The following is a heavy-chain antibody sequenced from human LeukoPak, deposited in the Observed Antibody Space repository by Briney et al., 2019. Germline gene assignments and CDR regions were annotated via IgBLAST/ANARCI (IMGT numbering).Heavy chain of an antibody. CDR1: GYSFTIYG. Sequence: ASVKVSCKASGYSFTIYGISWVRQAPGQGLEWMGWISAYNGNTNYPQKFQGRVTLTTETSTDTAYMELRSLRSDDTAVYYCARRGGKNYGDYVVYDKYMDVWGTGTTVTVSS. J-gene: IGHJ6*03. CDR3: ARRGGKNYGDYVVYDKYMDV. D-gene: IGHD4-17*01. CDR2: ISAYNGNT. V-gene: IGHV1-18*01.